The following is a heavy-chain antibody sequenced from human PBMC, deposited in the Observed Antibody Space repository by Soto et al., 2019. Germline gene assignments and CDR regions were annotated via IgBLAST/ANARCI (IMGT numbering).Heavy chain of an antibody. V-gene: IGHV3-33*01. J-gene: IGHJ6*02. CDR1: GFTFSSYG. CDR2: IWYDGSNK. D-gene: IGHD6-13*01. Sequence: QVQLVESGGGVVQPGRSLRLSCAASGFTFSSYGMHWVRQAPGKGLEWVAVIWYDGSNKYYADSVKGRFTISRDNSKNTLYLQMNSLRAEDTAVYYCAREGYSSSWSGGGMDVWGQGTTVTVSS. CDR3: AREGYSSSWSGGGMDV.